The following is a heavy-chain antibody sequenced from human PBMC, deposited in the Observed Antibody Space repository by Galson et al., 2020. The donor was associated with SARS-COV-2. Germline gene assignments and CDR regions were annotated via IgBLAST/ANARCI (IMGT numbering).Heavy chain of an antibody. J-gene: IGHJ6*02. CDR3: ARDSISSDGNCYPYGLDV. Sequence: GESLKISCAASGFTFTTYWMSWVRQAPGKGLEWVANIKEDGSEKFYVDSVKGRFTISRDNARNSLYLQLNSLRAEDTAVYYCARDSISSDGNCYPYGLDVWGQGTTVTVSS. CDR2: IKEDGSEK. V-gene: IGHV3-7*03. CDR1: GFTFTTYW. D-gene: IGHD6-19*01.